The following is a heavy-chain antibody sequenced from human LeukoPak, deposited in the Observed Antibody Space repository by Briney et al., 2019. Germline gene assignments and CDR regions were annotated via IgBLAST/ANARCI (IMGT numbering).Heavy chain of an antibody. CDR3: AKDMTPLRPSSWYYFDY. CDR2: ISYDGTNK. Sequence: GGSLRLSCAVSGFTFRSYGMHWVRQAPGKGLEWVAVISYDGTNKYYADSVRGRFTISRDNSKDTLFLQMNSLRGEDTAVHYCAKDMTPLRPSSWYYFDYWGQGTLVTVSS. D-gene: IGHD6-13*01. CDR1: GFTFRSYG. V-gene: IGHV3-30*18. J-gene: IGHJ4*02.